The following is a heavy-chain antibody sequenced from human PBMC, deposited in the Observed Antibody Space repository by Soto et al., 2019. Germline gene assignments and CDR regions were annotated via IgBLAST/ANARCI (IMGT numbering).Heavy chain of an antibody. CDR1: RRTFSSYT. D-gene: IGHD2-2*01. J-gene: IGHJ6*03. CDR2: IIPIRGIA. Sequence: ASVKVSSQAPRRTFSSYTTSWVRQAPGQGIEWMGRIIPIRGIANYAQKFQGRVTITADKSTSTAYMELSSLRSEDTAVYYCAASVGYCSSTSCYYYYYLDVWGKGTTVTVSS. V-gene: IGHV1-69*02. CDR3: AASVGYCSSTSCYYYYYLDV.